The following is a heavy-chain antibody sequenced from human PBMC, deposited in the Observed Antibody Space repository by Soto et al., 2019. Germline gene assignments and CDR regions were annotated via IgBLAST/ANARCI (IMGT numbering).Heavy chain of an antibody. CDR2: IYTSGST. Sequence: SETLSLTCTVSGGSISSYYWSWIRQPAGKGLEWIGRIYTSGSTNYNPSLKSRVTMSVDTSKNQFSLKLSSVTAADTAVYYCARDQRWNYHDSSGYSLWGQGTLVTVSS. CDR3: ARDQRWNYHDSSGYSL. CDR1: GGSISSYY. D-gene: IGHD3-22*01. J-gene: IGHJ4*02. V-gene: IGHV4-4*07.